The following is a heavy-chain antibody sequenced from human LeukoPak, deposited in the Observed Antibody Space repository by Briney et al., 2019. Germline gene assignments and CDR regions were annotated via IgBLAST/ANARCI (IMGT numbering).Heavy chain of an antibody. CDR1: GFTFSSYW. CDR2: IKQDGSEK. Sequence: PGGSLRLSCAASGFTFSSYWMSWVRQAPGKGLEWVANIKQDGSEKYYVDSVKGRFTISRGNSKNTLYLQMNSLRAEDTAVYYCASLLLWFGESKGDYWGQGTLVTVSS. CDR3: ASLLLWFGESKGDY. D-gene: IGHD3-10*01. J-gene: IGHJ4*02. V-gene: IGHV3-7*03.